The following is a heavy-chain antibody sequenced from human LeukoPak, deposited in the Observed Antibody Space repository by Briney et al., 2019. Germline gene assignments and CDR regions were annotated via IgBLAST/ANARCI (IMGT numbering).Heavy chain of an antibody. CDR1: GLTFSSFG. Sequence: SLRLSCAASGLTFSSFGMDWVRPAPRKGLEWVAVISYVGSNKNYADSVKGRFTISRDNSKNTLYLQMNSLRAEDTAVYYCAKDHGVAAAGAYYYYYYGMDVWGQGTTVTVSS. V-gene: IGHV3-30*18. J-gene: IGHJ6*02. D-gene: IGHD6-13*01. CDR3: AKDHGVAAAGAYYYYYYGMDV. CDR2: ISYVGSNK.